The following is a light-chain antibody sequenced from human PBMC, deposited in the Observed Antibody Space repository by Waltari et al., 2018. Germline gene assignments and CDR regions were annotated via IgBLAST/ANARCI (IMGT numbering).Light chain of an antibody. Sequence: DIQMTQSPSSLSASIGDRVTITCRASQVIRDDLGWYQQKPGEAPRRLIYGASTLQTGVPSRVSGSGSGTDFTLTITSLQPEDFATYYCLQHSNYPFTFGPGTTVDVK. CDR3: LQHSNYPFT. CDR2: GAS. CDR1: QVIRDD. V-gene: IGKV1-17*01. J-gene: IGKJ3*01.